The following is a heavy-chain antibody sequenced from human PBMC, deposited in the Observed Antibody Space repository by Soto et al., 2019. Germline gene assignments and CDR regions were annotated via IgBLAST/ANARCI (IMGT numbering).Heavy chain of an antibody. CDR2: ISYDGSNK. V-gene: IGHV3-30*18. J-gene: IGHJ3*02. CDR3: AKVLPDSSGYHDAFDI. Sequence: HPGGSLRLSCAASGFTFSSYGMHWVRQAPGKGLEWVAVISYDGSNKYYADSVKGRFTISRDNSKNTLYLQMNSLRAEDTAVYYCAKVLPDSSGYHDAFDIWGQGTMVTVSS. CDR1: GFTFSSYG. D-gene: IGHD3-22*01.